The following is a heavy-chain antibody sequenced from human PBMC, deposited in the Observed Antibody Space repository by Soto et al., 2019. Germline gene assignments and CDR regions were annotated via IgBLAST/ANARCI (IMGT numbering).Heavy chain of an antibody. CDR1: GFAISTYH. V-gene: IGHV3-48*02. CDR3: TRDGRRGYDMDV. CDR2: ISTDLRAL. Sequence: GGSLRLSCAASGFAISTYHLNWVRQAPGKGLEWVSYISTDLRALYYADSVRGRFTISRDNAKNSLYLQMTSLRDEDTGVYYCTRDGRRGYDMDVWGQGTTVTVSS. J-gene: IGHJ6*02. D-gene: IGHD1-26*01.